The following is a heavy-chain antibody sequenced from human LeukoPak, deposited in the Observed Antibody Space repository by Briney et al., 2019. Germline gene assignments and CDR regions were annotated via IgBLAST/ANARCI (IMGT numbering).Heavy chain of an antibody. Sequence: GASVKVSCKASGYTFTSYGISWVRQAPGQGLEWMGWISAYNGNTNYAQKLQGRVTMSTDTSTSTACMELRSLRSDDTAVYYCARVTYSYGYEGAFDIWGQGTMVTVSS. CDR3: ARVTYSYGYEGAFDI. CDR1: GYTFTSYG. V-gene: IGHV1-18*04. J-gene: IGHJ3*02. D-gene: IGHD5-18*01. CDR2: ISAYNGNT.